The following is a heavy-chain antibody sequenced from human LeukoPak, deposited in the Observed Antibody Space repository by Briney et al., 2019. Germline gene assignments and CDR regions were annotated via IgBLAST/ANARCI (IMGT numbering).Heavy chain of an antibody. J-gene: IGHJ5*02. Sequence: SGGSLRLSCAASGFTFSSSSMNWVRQAPGKGLEWVSSISSNSHYIYYADSVEGRFTVSRDNAKNSLYLQMNSLRAEDTAVYYCARGEDTALVSGGYNWFDPWGQGTLVTVSS. V-gene: IGHV3-21*01. CDR1: GFTFSSSS. CDR3: ARGEDTALVSGGYNWFDP. D-gene: IGHD5-18*01. CDR2: ISSNSHYI.